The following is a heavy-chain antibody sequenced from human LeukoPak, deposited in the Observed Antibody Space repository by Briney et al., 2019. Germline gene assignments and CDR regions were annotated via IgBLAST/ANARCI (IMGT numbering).Heavy chain of an antibody. Sequence: PGGTLRLSCAASGFTFSSYTMNWVRQAPGKGLEWVAYIRQEGRDTYYADSVKGRFSISRDDSKYTVNLEMNSLRTEDMAVYYCARDFNWGFDYWGQGTLASVSS. CDR3: ARDFNWGFDY. J-gene: IGHJ4*02. CDR1: GFTFSSYT. CDR2: IRQEGRDT. V-gene: IGHV3-30*02. D-gene: IGHD7-27*01.